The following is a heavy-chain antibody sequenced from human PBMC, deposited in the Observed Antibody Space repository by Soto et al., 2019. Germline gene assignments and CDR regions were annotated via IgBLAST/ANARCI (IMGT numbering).Heavy chain of an antibody. CDR3: ARESAALNWFDP. CDR1: GFTFGSYS. CDR2: ISSSSSTI. D-gene: IGHD2-2*01. V-gene: IGHV3-48*02. J-gene: IGHJ5*02. Sequence: EVQLVESGGGLVQAGGSLRLSCAASGFTFGSYSMNWVRQAPGKGLEWVSYISSSSSTIYYADSVKGRFTISRDNAKNSLYLQMNSLRDEDTAVYYCARESAALNWFDPWGQGTLVTVSS.